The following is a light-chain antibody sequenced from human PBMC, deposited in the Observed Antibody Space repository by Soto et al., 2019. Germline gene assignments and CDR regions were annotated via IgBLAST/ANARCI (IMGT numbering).Light chain of an antibody. Sequence: QSALTQPASVSGSPGQSITISCTGTSSDIGGYNYVSWYQQHPGKAPKLMIYEVTNRPSGVSNRFSGSKSSNTASLTISGLQAEDEADYYYNSYTSSSTYVFGTGTKLTVL. CDR1: SSDIGGYNY. V-gene: IGLV2-14*01. CDR2: EVT. CDR3: NSYTSSSTYV. J-gene: IGLJ1*01.